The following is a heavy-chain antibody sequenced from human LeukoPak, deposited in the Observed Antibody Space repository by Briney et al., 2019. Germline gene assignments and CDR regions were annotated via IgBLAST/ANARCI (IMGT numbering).Heavy chain of an antibody. CDR1: GFTFSDYY. J-gene: IGHJ4*02. V-gene: IGHV3-11*01. CDR3: AREAQSIAAPVFDY. CDR2: ISSSGSTI. D-gene: IGHD6-13*01. Sequence: GGSLRLSCAASGFTFSDYYMSWIRQAPGKGLEWVSYISSSGSTIYYADSVKGRFTISRDNAKNSLYLRMNSLRAEDTAVYYCAREAQSIAAPVFDYWGQGTLVTVSS.